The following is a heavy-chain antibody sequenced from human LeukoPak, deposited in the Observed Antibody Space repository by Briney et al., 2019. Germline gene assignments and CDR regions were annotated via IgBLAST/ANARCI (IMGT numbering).Heavy chain of an antibody. CDR3: ARGVAGTTFLSDY. J-gene: IGHJ4*02. D-gene: IGHD1-7*01. V-gene: IGHV4-34*01. CDR1: GGSFSGCC. CDR2: INHSGST. Sequence: PSETLSLTCAVYGGSFSGCCWSWIRQPPGKGLEWIGEINHSGSTNYNPSLKSRVTISVDTSKNQFSLKLSSVIAADTAVYYCARGVAGTTFLSDYWGQGTLVTVSS.